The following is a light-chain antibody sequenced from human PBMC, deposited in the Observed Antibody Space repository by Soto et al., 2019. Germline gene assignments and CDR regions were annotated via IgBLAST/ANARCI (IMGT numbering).Light chain of an antibody. Sequence: PGERATLSCRASQSVTGNLAWYQQKPGQAPRLLIYDASNRATGIPARFSGSGSGTDFTLTISSLEPEAFAVYYCQQRSNWPPWTFGQGTKVEIK. CDR1: QSVTGN. CDR3: QQRSNWPPWT. CDR2: DAS. V-gene: IGKV3-11*01. J-gene: IGKJ1*01.